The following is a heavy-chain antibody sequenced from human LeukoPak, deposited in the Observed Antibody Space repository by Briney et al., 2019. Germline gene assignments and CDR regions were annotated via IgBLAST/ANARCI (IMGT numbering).Heavy chain of an antibody. Sequence: GGSLRLSCAASGFTFSSYSMNWVRQAPGKGLEWVSAVSGIGGSTYYADSVKGRFTISRDNSKNTLYLQMNSLRTEDTAVYYCASKWYCGGDCYYQIDFWGQGTLVTVSS. CDR2: VSGIGGST. CDR3: ASKWYCGGDCYYQIDF. CDR1: GFTFSSYS. D-gene: IGHD2-21*02. V-gene: IGHV3-23*01. J-gene: IGHJ4*02.